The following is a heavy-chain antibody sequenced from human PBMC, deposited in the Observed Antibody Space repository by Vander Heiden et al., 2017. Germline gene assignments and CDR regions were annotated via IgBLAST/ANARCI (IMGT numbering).Heavy chain of an antibody. CDR3: ARDLAAAGRGY. CDR1: AFTFSSDS. Sequence: EVQAVEPGGGLVKPGGSLRPSCAASAFTFSSDSMNWVRQAPGKGLEWVSSISSSGSHIYYADSMKSRFTISRDNAKNSLYLQMNSLRAEDTAMYYCARDLAAAGRGYWGQGTLVTVSS. D-gene: IGHD6-13*01. CDR2: ISSSGSHI. J-gene: IGHJ4*02. V-gene: IGHV3-21*01.